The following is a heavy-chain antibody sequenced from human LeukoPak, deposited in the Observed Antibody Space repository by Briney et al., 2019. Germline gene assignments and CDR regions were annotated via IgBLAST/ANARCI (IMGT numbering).Heavy chain of an antibody. J-gene: IGHJ4*02. D-gene: IGHD3-22*01. CDR3: AKGSPYYYDSSGYSH. Sequence: GGSLRLSCAASGFTFSSYTMNWVRQAPGKGLEWVSSISSSSRHKYYADSVKGRFTISRDNSKNTLYLQMNSLRAEDTAVYYCAKGSPYYYDSSGYSHWGQGTLVTVSS. CDR1: GFTFSSYT. V-gene: IGHV3-21*04. CDR2: ISSSSRHK.